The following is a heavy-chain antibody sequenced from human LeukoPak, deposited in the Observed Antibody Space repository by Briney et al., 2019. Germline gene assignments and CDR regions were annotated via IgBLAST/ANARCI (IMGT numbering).Heavy chain of an antibody. CDR2: INPNSGGT. Sequence: ASVKDSCKASGYTFTGYYMHWVRQAPGQGLEWMGWINPNSGGTNYAQKFQGRVTMTRDTSISTAYMELSRLRSDDTAVYYCASYSSQTLSYYYYMDVWGKGTTVTVSS. CDR1: GYTFTGYY. J-gene: IGHJ6*03. D-gene: IGHD6-13*01. CDR3: ASYSSQTLSYYYYMDV. V-gene: IGHV1-2*02.